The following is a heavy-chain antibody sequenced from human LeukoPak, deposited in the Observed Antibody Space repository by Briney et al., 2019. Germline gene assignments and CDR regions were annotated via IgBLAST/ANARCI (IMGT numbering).Heavy chain of an antibody. J-gene: IGHJ5*02. D-gene: IGHD3-22*01. CDR3: AKSGASSGYYYSWFDP. CDR1: GFTFSSYA. CDR2: ISGSGGST. Sequence: GGSRRLSCAGSGFTFSSYAMSWVRQAPGKGLEWVSAISGSGGSTYYADSVKGRFTISRDNSKNTLYLQMNSLRAEDTAVYYCAKSGASSGYYYSWFDPWGQGTLVTVSS. V-gene: IGHV3-23*01.